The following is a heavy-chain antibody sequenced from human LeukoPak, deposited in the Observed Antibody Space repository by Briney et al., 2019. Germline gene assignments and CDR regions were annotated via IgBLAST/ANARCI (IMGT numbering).Heavy chain of an antibody. J-gene: IGHJ3*02. CDR2: ISSSGTYI. D-gene: IGHD3-16*02. CDR3: VSGNDPDYVWGTYRLDAFDI. V-gene: IGHV3-21*01. CDR1: GYTFSDYS. Sequence: GGSLRLSCVASGYTFSDYSLNWVRQVPGKGLEWVSSISSSGTYIYYAASVRGRFTISRDNAKNSLFLQMNSLRAEDTALYYCVSGNDPDYVWGTYRLDAFDIWGEGTMVIVPS.